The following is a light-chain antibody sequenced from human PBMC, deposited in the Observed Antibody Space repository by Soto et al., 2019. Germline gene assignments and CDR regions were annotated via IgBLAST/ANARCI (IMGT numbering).Light chain of an antibody. J-gene: IGKJ1*01. CDR3: LQNYNYPWT. V-gene: IGKV1-6*01. Sequence: IPMSQFPSSVSASVEDRVTVPRRASQDIRNDLGWYQQKPGKAPKLLIYAASSLQSGVPSRFSGSGSGTQFTLTISSLQPEDVATYYCLQNYNYPWTFGQGTKVDIK. CDR1: QDIRND. CDR2: AAS.